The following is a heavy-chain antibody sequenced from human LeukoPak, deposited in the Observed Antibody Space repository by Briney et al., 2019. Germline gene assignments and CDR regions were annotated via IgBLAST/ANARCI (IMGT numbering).Heavy chain of an antibody. Sequence: SETLSLTCTVSGDSISRYYGSWIRQSPGKGLEWIGYYGGRTTYNPSLKSRVTMSVDTSKNQFSLKLTSVTAADTAVYYCARYDHAPSYYYYYMDVWGKGTTVTVPS. CDR3: ARYDHAPSYYYYYMDV. D-gene: IGHD1-14*01. CDR1: GDSISRYY. V-gene: IGHV4-59*01. J-gene: IGHJ6*03. CDR2: YYGGRT.